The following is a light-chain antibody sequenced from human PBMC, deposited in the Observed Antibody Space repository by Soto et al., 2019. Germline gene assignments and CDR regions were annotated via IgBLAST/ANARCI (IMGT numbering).Light chain of an antibody. CDR2: EVS. Sequence: QSVLTQPASVSGSPGQSITISCTGTSSDVSAYNYVSWYQQNSGKAPKLIIYEVSNRPSGVSNRFSGSKSGNTASLTISGLQAEDEADYYCSSYKSSSTYVFGTGTKVTVL. V-gene: IGLV2-14*01. J-gene: IGLJ1*01. CDR3: SSYKSSSTYV. CDR1: SSDVSAYNY.